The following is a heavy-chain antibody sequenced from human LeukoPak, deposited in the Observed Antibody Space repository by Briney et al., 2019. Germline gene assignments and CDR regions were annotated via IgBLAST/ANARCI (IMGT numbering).Heavy chain of an antibody. V-gene: IGHV1-2*04. CDR1: GYTFTGYY. Sequence: ASVKVSCKASGYTFTGYYMHWVRQAPGQGLEWMGWINPNSGGTNYAQKFQGWVTMTRDTSISTAHMELSRLRSDDTAVYYCARGYSGHEYYFDYWGQGTLVTVSS. D-gene: IGHD2-15*01. J-gene: IGHJ4*02. CDR3: ARGYSGHEYYFDY. CDR2: INPNSGGT.